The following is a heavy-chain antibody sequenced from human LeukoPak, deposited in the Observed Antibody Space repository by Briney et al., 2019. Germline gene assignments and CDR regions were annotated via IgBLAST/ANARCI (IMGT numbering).Heavy chain of an antibody. D-gene: IGHD3-16*01. V-gene: IGHV3-30*18. CDR2: ISYDGSNK. Sequence: GGSLRLSCAASGFTFSSYGMHWVRQAPGKGLEWVALISYDGSNKYYADSVKGRFAISRDNSKNTLHLQMNSLRAEDTAVYYCAKDIRLRLGNPSFPSFDYWGQGTLVTVSS. CDR1: GFTFSSYG. CDR3: AKDIRLRLGNPSFPSFDY. J-gene: IGHJ4*02.